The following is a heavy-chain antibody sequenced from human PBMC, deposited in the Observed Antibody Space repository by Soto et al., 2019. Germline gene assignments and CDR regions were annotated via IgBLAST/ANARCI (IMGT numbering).Heavy chain of an antibody. CDR1: GGTFSSYA. J-gene: IGHJ4*02. V-gene: IGHV1-69*12. Sequence: QVQLVQSGAEVKKPGSSVKVSCKASGGTFSSYAISWVRQAPGQGLEWMGGIIPIFGTANYAQKFQGRVTITADESTSTAYMELSCMRSEDTAVYYCATYYSYGSPDSFDYWGQGTLVTVSS. CDR3: ATYYSYGSPDSFDY. D-gene: IGHD5-18*01. CDR2: IIPIFGTA.